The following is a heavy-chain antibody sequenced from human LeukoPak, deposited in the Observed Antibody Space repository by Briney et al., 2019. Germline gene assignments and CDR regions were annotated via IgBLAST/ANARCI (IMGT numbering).Heavy chain of an antibody. CDR2: IYPNSGGT. CDR3: ARSDQFPYYMDV. J-gene: IGHJ6*03. D-gene: IGHD2-2*01. V-gene: IGHV1-2*02. CDR1: GYTFTAYY. Sequence: ASVTVSCKASGYTFTAYYIHWVRQAPGQGLEWMGWIYPNSGGTNYAQKFQGRVTMTRDTSISTAYMELSRLRSDDTAVYYCARSDQFPYYMDVWGKGTTVTVSS.